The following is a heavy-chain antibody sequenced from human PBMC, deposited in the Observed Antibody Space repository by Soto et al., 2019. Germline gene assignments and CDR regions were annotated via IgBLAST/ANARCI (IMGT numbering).Heavy chain of an antibody. Sequence: SETLSLTCAVYGRSFSNPYYYWSWIRRPPGKGLEWIGEVDHSGSTNYTPSLKSRVTISLDTSKNHFSLWLTSVTAADTAVYYCASLGSSGWYFDDWGPGTLVTVSS. V-gene: IGHV4-34*01. CDR1: GRSFSNPYYY. D-gene: IGHD6-19*01. CDR2: VDHSGST. CDR3: ASLGSSGWYFDD. J-gene: IGHJ4*02.